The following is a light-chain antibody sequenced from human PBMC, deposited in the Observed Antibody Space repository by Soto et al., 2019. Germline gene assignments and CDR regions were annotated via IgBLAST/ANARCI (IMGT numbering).Light chain of an antibody. V-gene: IGLV6-57*04. Sequence: NFMLTQPHSVSESPGKTVTISCTRSSGSIASNYVQWYQQRPGSAPTTVIYENNQRPSGVPDRLSGSIDSSSNSASLTISGLKTEDESDYYCQSYDSDSVVFGGGTKVTVL. J-gene: IGLJ2*01. CDR3: QSYDSDSVV. CDR2: ENN. CDR1: SGSIASNY.